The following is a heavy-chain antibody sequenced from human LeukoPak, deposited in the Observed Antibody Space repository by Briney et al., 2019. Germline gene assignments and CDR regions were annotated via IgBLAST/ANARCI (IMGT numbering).Heavy chain of an antibody. CDR3: AKVRRPMVRGVISGLDY. CDR1: GFTFSSYA. J-gene: IGHJ4*02. V-gene: IGHV3-23*01. Sequence: PGGSLRLSCAASGFTFSSYAMSWVRQAPGKGLEWVSAISGSGGSTYYADSVKGRFTISRDNSKNTLYLQMNSLRAEDTAVYYCAKVRRPMVRGVISGLDYWGQGTLVTVSS. D-gene: IGHD3-10*01. CDR2: ISGSGGST.